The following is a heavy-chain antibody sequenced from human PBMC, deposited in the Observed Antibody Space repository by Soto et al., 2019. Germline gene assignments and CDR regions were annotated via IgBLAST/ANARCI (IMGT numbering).Heavy chain of an antibody. CDR3: ARIRDTAMGIDY. CDR2: IDWDDDK. D-gene: IGHD5-18*01. V-gene: IGHV2-70*01. Sequence: SCPTLVNPTKTLTLTCTFSGFSLITDGICVSCILQPPGKALEWLALIDWDDDKYYSTSLKTRLTISKDTSKNQVVLTMTNMDPVDTATYYCARIRDTAMGIDYWGQGTLVTVSS. J-gene: IGHJ4*02. CDR1: GFSLITDGIC.